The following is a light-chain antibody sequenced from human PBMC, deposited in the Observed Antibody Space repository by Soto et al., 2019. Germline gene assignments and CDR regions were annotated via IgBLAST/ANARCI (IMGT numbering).Light chain of an antibody. V-gene: IGKV3-20*01. J-gene: IGKJ2*01. CDR2: GAS. CDR1: QRVSSSY. Sequence: EIVLTQSPDTLSLSPGERATLSCRASQRVSSSYLAWYQQKPGQAPRLLIYGASSRATGIPDRFSGSGSGTDFTLTISRLEPEDFAVYYCQQYGKSPPYTFGQGTKLEIK. CDR3: QQYGKSPPYT.